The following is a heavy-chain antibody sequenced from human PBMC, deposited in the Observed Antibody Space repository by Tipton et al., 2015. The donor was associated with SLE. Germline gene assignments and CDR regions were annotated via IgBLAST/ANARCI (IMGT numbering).Heavy chain of an antibody. D-gene: IGHD3-22*01. CDR3: AREGDYYDSSGYYFFDY. CDR2: IYHSGST. Sequence: GLVKPSETLSLTCAVFGYSISSGYYWGWIRQPPGKGLEWIGSIYHSGSTYYNPSLKSRVTISVDTSKNQFSLKLSSVTAADTAVYYCAREGDYYDSSGYYFFDYWGQGTLVTVSS. V-gene: IGHV4-38-2*02. J-gene: IGHJ4*02. CDR1: GYSISSGYY.